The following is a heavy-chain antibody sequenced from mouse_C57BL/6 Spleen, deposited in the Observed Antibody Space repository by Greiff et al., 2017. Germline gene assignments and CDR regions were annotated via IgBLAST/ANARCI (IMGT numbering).Heavy chain of an antibody. V-gene: IGHV1-50*01. J-gene: IGHJ2*01. CDR1: GYTFTSYW. D-gene: IGHD1-2*01. Sequence: QVQLQQPGAELVKPGASVKLSCKASGYTFTSYWMQWVKQRPGQGLEWIGEIDPSDSDTNYNQTFKGKATLTVDTSSSTAYMQLSSLTSEDAAVYCCGRQGVRRGGDFDYWGQGTTLTVSS. CDR2: IDPSDSDT. CDR3: GRQGVRRGGDFDY.